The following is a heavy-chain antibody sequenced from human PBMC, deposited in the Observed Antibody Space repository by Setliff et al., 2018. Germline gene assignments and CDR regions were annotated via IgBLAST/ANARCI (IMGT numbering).Heavy chain of an antibody. CDR1: GFTFSSYW. D-gene: IGHD6-13*01. Sequence: GGSLRLSCAASGFTFSSYWMHWVRQAPGKGLVWVSRTNNDGSTINHADSVKGRFTISRDNAKNTLYLQMNSLRAEDTAVYYCAKDFGSTWLNYFDYWGQGTLVTVSS. CDR2: TNNDGSTI. V-gene: IGHV3-74*01. CDR3: AKDFGSTWLNYFDY. J-gene: IGHJ4*02.